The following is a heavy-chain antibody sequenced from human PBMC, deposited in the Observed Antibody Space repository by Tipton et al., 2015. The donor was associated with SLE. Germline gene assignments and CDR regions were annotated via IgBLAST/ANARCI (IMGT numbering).Heavy chain of an antibody. D-gene: IGHD1-1*01. CDR2: MSASGVT. Sequence: TLSLTCTVSGGPISSYYWSWIRQSDGKGLEWIGRMSASGVTNYNPSLKSRVIMSVDTSKNQFSLRLTSVTAADTAVYFCAREVRTGCFDYWGQGTLVTVSS. J-gene: IGHJ4*02. V-gene: IGHV4-4*07. CDR1: GGPISSYY. CDR3: AREVRTGCFDY.